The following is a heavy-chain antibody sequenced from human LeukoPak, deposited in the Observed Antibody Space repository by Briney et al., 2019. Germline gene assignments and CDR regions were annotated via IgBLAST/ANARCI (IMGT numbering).Heavy chain of an antibody. V-gene: IGHV4-31*03. D-gene: IGHD2-2*01. Sequence: SQTLSLTCTVSGGSISSGGYYWSWIRRHPGKGLEWIGYIYYSGSTYYNPSLKSRVTISVDTSKNQFSLKLSSVTAADTAVYYCAGESCSSTSCYGRVDYYYYGMDVWGKGTTVTVSS. CDR2: IYYSGST. J-gene: IGHJ6*04. CDR3: AGESCSSTSCYGRVDYYYYGMDV. CDR1: GGSISSGGYY.